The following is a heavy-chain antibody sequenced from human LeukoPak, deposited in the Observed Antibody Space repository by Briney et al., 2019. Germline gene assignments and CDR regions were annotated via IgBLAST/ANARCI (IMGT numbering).Heavy chain of an antibody. J-gene: IGHJ4*02. CDR2: IYSGGST. CDR1: GFTFSSYS. D-gene: IGHD4-17*01. CDR3: AKDGGYGDYEEY. V-gene: IGHV3-66*01. Sequence: GGSLRLSCAASGFTFSSYSMNWVRQAPGKGLEWVSIIYSGGSTYYADSVKGRFTISRDNSKNTLYLQMNSLRAEDTAVYYCAKDGGYGDYEEYWGQGTLVTVSS.